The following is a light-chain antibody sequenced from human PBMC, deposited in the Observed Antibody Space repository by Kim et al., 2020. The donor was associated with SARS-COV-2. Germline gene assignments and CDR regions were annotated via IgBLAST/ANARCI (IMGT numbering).Light chain of an antibody. Sequence: QAVVTQEPSLSVSPGGTVTFTCGSSTGAITSSLYPSWFQQKPGQAPRRLVYDTNNKHSWTPGRFSGSLLGGKAALTLSGAQPEDEADYYCLLSYSDTQGVFGGGTQLTVL. V-gene: IGLV7-46*01. CDR3: LLSYSDTQGV. CDR2: DTN. J-gene: IGLJ3*02. CDR1: TGAITSSLY.